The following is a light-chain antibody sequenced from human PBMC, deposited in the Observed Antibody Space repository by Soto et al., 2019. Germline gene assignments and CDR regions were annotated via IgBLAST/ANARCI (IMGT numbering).Light chain of an antibody. CDR2: DAS. Sequence: DIQMTQSPSTLSASVGDRVAITCRASQSISSWLAWYQQKPGKAPKLLTYDASTLESGVPSRFSGSGSGTEFTLTISSLQPDDFATYYCQQCASYPLTFGGGTKVDIK. CDR3: QQCASYPLT. CDR1: QSISSW. V-gene: IGKV1-5*01. J-gene: IGKJ4*01.